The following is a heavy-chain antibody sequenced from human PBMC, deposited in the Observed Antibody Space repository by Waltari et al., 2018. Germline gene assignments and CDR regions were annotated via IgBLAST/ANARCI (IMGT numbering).Heavy chain of an antibody. D-gene: IGHD6-13*01. J-gene: IGHJ4*02. Sequence: QVQLVESGGGVVQPGRSLRLSCAASGFTFSSYAMHWVRQAPGKGLEWVAVISYDGSNKYSADSVKGRFTISRDNSKNTLYLQMNSLRAEDTAVYYCARTYSSSWYFDYWGQGTLVTVSS. CDR2: ISYDGSNK. V-gene: IGHV3-30-3*01. CDR1: GFTFSSYA. CDR3: ARTYSSSWYFDY.